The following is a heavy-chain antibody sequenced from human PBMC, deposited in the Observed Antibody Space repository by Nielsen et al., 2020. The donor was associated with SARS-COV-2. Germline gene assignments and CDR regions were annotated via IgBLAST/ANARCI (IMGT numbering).Heavy chain of an antibody. CDR1: GYDFISYG. J-gene: IGHJ6*03. D-gene: IGHD6-13*01. CDR2: INPFRGHT. V-gene: IGHV1-18*01. CDR3: AREGRQQLDYHYYYYYMDV. Sequence: ASVKVSCKASGYDFISYGINWVRRAPGQGLELVGWINPFRGHTNYAENFRGRVTMTTDTATSTAYMELRSLRSDDTAVYYCAREGRQQLDYHYYYYYMDVWGKGTTVTVSS.